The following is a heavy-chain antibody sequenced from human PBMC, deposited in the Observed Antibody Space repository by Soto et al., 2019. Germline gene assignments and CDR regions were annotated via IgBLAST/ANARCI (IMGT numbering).Heavy chain of an antibody. D-gene: IGHD3-3*01. CDR3: AKDLDYDFWSLVDY. Sequence: GGSLRLSCAASGFTFSSYGMHWVRQAPGKGLEWVAVISYDGSNKYYADSVKGRFTISRDNSKNTLYLQMNSLRAEDTAVYYCAKDLDYDFWSLVDYWGQGTLVTVSS. CDR1: GFTFSSYG. J-gene: IGHJ4*02. CDR2: ISYDGSNK. V-gene: IGHV3-30*18.